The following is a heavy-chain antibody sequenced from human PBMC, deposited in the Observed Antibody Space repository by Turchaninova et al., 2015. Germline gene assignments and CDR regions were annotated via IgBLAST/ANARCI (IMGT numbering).Heavy chain of an antibody. J-gene: IGHJ3*02. V-gene: IGHV3-21*01. CDR3: ARETSGDAFDI. D-gene: IGHD3-10*01. CDR1: GFTFSNFS. CDR2: IRSRSNYI. Sequence: EVHLVESGGGLVKPGGSLRLSCAGSGFTFSNFSINWVRQAPGKGLEGVPSIRSRSNYINYADSGKGRLTSSRDNAKNSVFLRMNSRRAEDTAVYYCARETSGDAFDIWGQGTMVTVSP.